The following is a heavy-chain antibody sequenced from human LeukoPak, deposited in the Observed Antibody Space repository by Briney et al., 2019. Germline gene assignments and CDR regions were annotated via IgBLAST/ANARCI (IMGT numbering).Heavy chain of an antibody. CDR3: ARELAALDI. Sequence: SETLSLTCTVSGGSISSGGYYWSWIRQPPGKGLEWIGYIYHSGSTYYNPSLKSRVTISVDRSKNQFSLKLSSVTAADTAVYYCARELAALDIWGQGTMVTVSS. V-gene: IGHV4-30-2*01. J-gene: IGHJ3*02. CDR1: GGSISSGGYY. D-gene: IGHD6-13*01. CDR2: IYHSGST.